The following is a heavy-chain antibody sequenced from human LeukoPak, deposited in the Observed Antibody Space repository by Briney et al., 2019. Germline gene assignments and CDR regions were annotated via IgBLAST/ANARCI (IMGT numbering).Heavy chain of an antibody. CDR1: GGSISTYY. J-gene: IGHJ5*02. V-gene: IGHV4-59*12. D-gene: IGHD6-13*01. Sequence: SETLSLTCTVSGGSISTYYWTWIRQPPGKGLEWIGNIYHSGTPYYNPSLKSRVTLSVDRSKNQFSLKMTSVTAADTAVYYCARDNIPVAGTGLSWFDPWGQGTLVTVSS. CDR2: IYHSGTP. CDR3: ARDNIPVAGTGLSWFDP.